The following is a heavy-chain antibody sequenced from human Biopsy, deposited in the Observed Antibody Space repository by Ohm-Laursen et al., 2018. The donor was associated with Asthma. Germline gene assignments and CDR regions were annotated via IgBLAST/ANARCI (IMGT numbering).Heavy chain of an antibody. CDR3: ARRSYNWDDIDS. V-gene: IGHV1-18*01. Sequence: GASVKVSCKASGYTFTRYGIAWVRQAPGQGLEWVGWISVYNGDTNSAQKLQDRVTLTTDTYTDTAYMELRSLRSDDTDVYYCARRSYNWDDIDSWSQGTLVTVSS. J-gene: IGHJ4*02. D-gene: IGHD1-1*01. CDR2: ISVYNGDT. CDR1: GYTFTRYG.